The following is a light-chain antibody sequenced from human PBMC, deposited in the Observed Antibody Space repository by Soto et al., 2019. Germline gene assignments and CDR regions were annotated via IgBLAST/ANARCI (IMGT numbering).Light chain of an antibody. Sequence: EIVLTQSPATLSLSPGERATLSCRASQSVSDYLAWYQQKPGQAPRLLIYDASNRATGIPARFNGSGSGTDFILTISNLEPEDFAVYYCQQRIPWPPITFGQGTRLEIK. CDR1: QSVSDY. CDR2: DAS. CDR3: QQRIPWPPIT. J-gene: IGKJ5*01. V-gene: IGKV3-11*01.